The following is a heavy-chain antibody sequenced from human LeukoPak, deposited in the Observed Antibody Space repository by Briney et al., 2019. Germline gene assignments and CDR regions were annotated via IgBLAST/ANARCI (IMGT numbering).Heavy chain of an antibody. CDR1: GYTFTSYD. V-gene: IGHV1-8*03. CDR2: MNPNSGNT. D-gene: IGHD3-22*01. CDR3: ARGQDYYDSSGYFLNWFDP. Sequence: ASVKVSCKASGYTFTSYDINWVRRATGQGLEWMGWMNPNSGNTGYAQKFQGRVTITRNTSISTAYMELSSLRSEDTAVYYCARGQDYYDSSGYFLNWFDPWGQGTLVTVSS. J-gene: IGHJ5*02.